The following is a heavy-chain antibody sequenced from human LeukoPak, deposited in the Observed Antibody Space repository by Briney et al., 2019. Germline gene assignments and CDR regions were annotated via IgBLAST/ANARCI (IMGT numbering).Heavy chain of an antibody. J-gene: IGHJ4*02. CDR2: IDPSDSHT. V-gene: IGHV5-10-1*01. D-gene: IGHD6-25*01. CDR1: GYRFNSSW. Sequence: GESLKISCKVSGYRFNSSWLSCVRQRPGKGLEWMGRIDPSDSHTNYSPFVQGHVTISADRSSSTAFLQWSSLEASDTARYYCARSGAATIVTLFDSWGQGTLVSVSS. CDR3: ARSGAATIVTLFDS.